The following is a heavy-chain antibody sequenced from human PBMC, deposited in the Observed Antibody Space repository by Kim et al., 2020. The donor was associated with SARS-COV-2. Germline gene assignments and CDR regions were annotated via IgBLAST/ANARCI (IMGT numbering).Heavy chain of an antibody. J-gene: IGHJ6*03. Sequence: GGSLRLSCAASGFTFSTYDMHWVRQATGKGLEWVSAIATAGNTFYPDSVKGRFTISRENAKNSLYLQMNSLRAGDTAVYYCARVARVSYYYYIDVSGKGATVSVSS. V-gene: IGHV3-13*01. CDR2: IATAGNT. CDR1: GFTFSTYD. CDR3: ARVARVSYYYYIDV.